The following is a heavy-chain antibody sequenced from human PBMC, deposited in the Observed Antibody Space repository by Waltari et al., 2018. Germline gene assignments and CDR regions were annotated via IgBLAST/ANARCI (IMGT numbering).Heavy chain of an antibody. CDR3: ARGGPHGGRVSFDP. D-gene: IGHD3-16*01. V-gene: IGHV4-61*09. CDR2: IYTSGST. Sequence: QVQLQESGPGLVKPSQTLSLTCTVSGGSISSGSYYWSWIRQPAGKGLEWIGYIYTSGSTNYNPSLKSRVTISVDTSKNQFSLKLSSVTAADTAVYYCARGGPHGGRVSFDPWGQGTLVTVSS. J-gene: IGHJ5*02. CDR1: GGSISSGSYY.